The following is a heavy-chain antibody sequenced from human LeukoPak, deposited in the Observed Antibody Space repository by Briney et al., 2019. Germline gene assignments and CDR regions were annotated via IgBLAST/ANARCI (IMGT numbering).Heavy chain of an antibody. CDR1: GFTFSDYN. V-gene: IGHV3-11*04. Sequence: PGGSLRLSCAASGFTFSDYNMRWIRQAPGKGLEWVSSISRSGSTKYYADSVKGRFTISRDNAKNSLFLQMNSLRAEDTAVYYCVRDGILMVYAIHYWGQGTLVTVSS. CDR2: ISRSGSTK. J-gene: IGHJ4*02. D-gene: IGHD2-8*01. CDR3: VRDGILMVYAIHY.